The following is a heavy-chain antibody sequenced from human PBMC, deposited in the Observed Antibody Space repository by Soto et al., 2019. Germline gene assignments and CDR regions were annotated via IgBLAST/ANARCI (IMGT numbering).Heavy chain of an antibody. CDR1: VLSFSRYA. CDR2: ICKDGSYK. V-gene: IGHV3-30*04. J-gene: IGHJ4*02. CDR3: ARSRSGAVADSFDF. D-gene: IGHD3-10*01. Sequence: AGGGLRVSGAAGVLSFSRYAMGWVRQAAGKGLEWVGVICKDGSYKYYIDSVKGRFTISRDNSKNILYLQMNSLRDEDTAVYYCARSRSGAVADSFDFWGQGTLVTVSS.